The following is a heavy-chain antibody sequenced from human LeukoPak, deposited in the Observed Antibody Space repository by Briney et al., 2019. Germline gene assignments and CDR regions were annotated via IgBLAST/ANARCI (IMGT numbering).Heavy chain of an antibody. CDR1: GYTFTGYD. J-gene: IGHJ6*02. CDR3: ARSGNDILTGYYYYYGMDV. CDR2: MNPNSGNT. V-gene: IGHV1-8*01. Sequence: AASVKVSCKASGYTFTGYDINWVRQATGQGLEWMGWMNPNSGNTGYAQKFQGRVTMTRNTSISTAYMELSSLRSEDTAVYYCARSGNDILTGYYYYYGMDVWGQGTTVTVSS. D-gene: IGHD3-9*01.